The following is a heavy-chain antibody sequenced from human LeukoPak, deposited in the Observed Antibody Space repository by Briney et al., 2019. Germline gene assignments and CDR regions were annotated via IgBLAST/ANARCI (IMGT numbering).Heavy chain of an antibody. CDR3: ARDPARLWFGELWIFDY. V-gene: IGHV1-2*06. CDR2: INPNSGGT. D-gene: IGHD3-10*01. CDR1: GYTFTGYY. J-gene: IGHJ4*02. Sequence: ASVKVSCKASGYTFTGYYMHWVRQAPGQGLEWMGRINPNSGGTNYAQKFQGRVTMTRDTSISTAYMELSRLRSDDTAVYYCARDPARLWFGELWIFDYWGQGTLVTVSS.